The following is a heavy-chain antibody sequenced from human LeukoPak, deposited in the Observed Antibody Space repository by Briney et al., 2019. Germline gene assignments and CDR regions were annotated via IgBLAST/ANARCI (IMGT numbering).Heavy chain of an antibody. J-gene: IGHJ6*03. V-gene: IGHV1-46*01. CDR3: ARSARRDGYIFDYYYMDV. Sequence: ASVKVSCKASGYTFTNYYIHWVRQAPGQGLEWMGIINPSGRSTSPAQKFQGRVTMTRDTSTSTVYMELSSLRSEDTAVYYCARSARRDGYIFDYYYMDVWGKGATVTISS. CDR2: INPSGRST. CDR1: GYTFTNYY. D-gene: IGHD5-24*01.